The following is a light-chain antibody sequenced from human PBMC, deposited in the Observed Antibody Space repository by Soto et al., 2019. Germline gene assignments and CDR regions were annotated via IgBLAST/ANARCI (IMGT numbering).Light chain of an antibody. Sequence: QSVLTQPPSASGTPGQRVTISCSGSSSNIGSNTVNWYQQLPGTAPKLLIYSNNQRPSGVPDRFSGSKSGTSASLAISGLQSEDEAYYYCAAWDYSLNGWGFGGGTQLTVL. CDR1: SSNIGSNT. J-gene: IGLJ3*02. V-gene: IGLV1-44*01. CDR2: SNN. CDR3: AAWDYSLNGWG.